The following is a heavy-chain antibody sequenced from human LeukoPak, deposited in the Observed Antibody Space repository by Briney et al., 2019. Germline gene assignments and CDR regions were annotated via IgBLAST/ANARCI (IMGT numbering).Heavy chain of an antibody. D-gene: IGHD6-13*01. CDR2: ISAYNGNT. Sequence: GASVKVSCKASGYTFTSYGISWVRQAPGQGLEWMGWISAYNGNTNYAQKLQGRVTMTTDTSTSTAYMELRSLRSDDTAVYYCARGRDVAAAGPWFDPWGQGTLVTVSS. CDR3: ARGRDVAAAGPWFDP. J-gene: IGHJ5*02. V-gene: IGHV1-18*01. CDR1: GYTFTSYG.